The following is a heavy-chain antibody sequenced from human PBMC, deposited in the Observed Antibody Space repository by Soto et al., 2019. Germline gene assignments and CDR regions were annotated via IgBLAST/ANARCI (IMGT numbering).Heavy chain of an antibody. D-gene: IGHD6-6*01. CDR2: IWYDGSNK. CDR3: ARDRHSSSFFTSSWFDP. V-gene: IGHV3-33*01. J-gene: IGHJ5*02. Sequence: QVQLVESGGGVVQPGRSLRLSCAASGFTFSSYGMHWVRQAPGKGLEWVAVIWYDGSNKHYADSVQGRFTISRDNSKNTLYLQMNSLRAEDTAVYYCARDRHSSSFFTSSWFDPWGQGTLVTVSS. CDR1: GFTFSSYG.